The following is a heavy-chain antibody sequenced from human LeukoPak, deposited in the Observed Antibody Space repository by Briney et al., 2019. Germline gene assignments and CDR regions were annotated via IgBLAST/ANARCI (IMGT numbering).Heavy chain of an antibody. V-gene: IGHV4-38-2*02. D-gene: IGHD6-13*01. Sequence: SETLSLTCTVSGYSISSGYYWSWIRQPPGKGLEWIGEINHSGSTNYNPSLKSRVTISVDTSKNQFSLKLSSVTAADTAVYYCAAETTAGNAWGQGTLVAVSS. J-gene: IGHJ5*02. CDR3: AAETTAGNA. CDR1: GYSISSGYY. CDR2: INHSGST.